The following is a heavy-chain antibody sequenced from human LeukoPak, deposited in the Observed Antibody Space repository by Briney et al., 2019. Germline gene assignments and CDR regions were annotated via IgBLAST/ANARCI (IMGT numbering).Heavy chain of an antibody. CDR2: IYSGGST. J-gene: IGHJ4*02. Sequence: GGSLRLSCAASGFTVSSNYMSWVRQAPGKGLEWVSVIYSGGSTYYADSVKGRFTISRDNSKNTLYLQMKSLRAEDTAVYYCARRGSGSYYNDYWGQGTLVTVSS. D-gene: IGHD3-10*01. CDR1: GFTVSSNY. CDR3: ARRGSGSYYNDY. V-gene: IGHV3-53*01.